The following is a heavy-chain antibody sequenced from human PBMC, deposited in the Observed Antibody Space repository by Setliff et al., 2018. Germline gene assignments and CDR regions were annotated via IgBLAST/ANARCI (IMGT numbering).Heavy chain of an antibody. CDR2: INPGGGSA. V-gene: IGHV1-46*01. Sequence: ASVKVSCKASGYSLTRYYMHWVRQAPGQGLAWMGIINPGGGSARYAEKFQGRVTMTRDTPTSTFYMEVNILRSDDTAVYYCLRLVRYCTKIACQTTSGDEVWGLGTLVTVSS. J-gene: IGHJ4*02. CDR3: LRLVRYCTKIACQTTSGDEV. CDR1: GYSLTRYY. D-gene: IGHD2-8*01.